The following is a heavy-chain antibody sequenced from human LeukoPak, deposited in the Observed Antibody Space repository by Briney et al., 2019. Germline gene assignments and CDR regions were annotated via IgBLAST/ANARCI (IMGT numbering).Heavy chain of an antibody. V-gene: IGHV4-59*01. J-gene: IGHJ4*02. CDR1: GGSISSYY. Sequence: SGTLSLTCTVSGGSISSYYWSWIRQPPGKGLEWIGYIYYSGSTNYNPSLKSRVTISVDTSKNQFSLKLSSVTAADTAVYYCARENYDILTGSSPLDYWGQGTLVTVSS. CDR3: ARENYDILTGSSPLDY. D-gene: IGHD3-9*01. CDR2: IYYSGST.